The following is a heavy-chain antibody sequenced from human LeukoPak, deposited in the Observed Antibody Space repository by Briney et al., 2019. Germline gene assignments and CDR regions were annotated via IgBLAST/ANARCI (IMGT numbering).Heavy chain of an antibody. CDR2: INHSGST. D-gene: IGHD5-18*01. Sequence: SETLSLTCAVYGGSFSAYYWSWIRQPPGKGLEWIGEINHSGSTNYNPSLKSRVTTSVDTSKNQFSLKLSSVTAADTALYYCANTWIQLWRRGGWFDPWGQGTLVTVSS. J-gene: IGHJ5*02. CDR3: ANTWIQLWRRGGWFDP. CDR1: GGSFSAYY. V-gene: IGHV4-34*01.